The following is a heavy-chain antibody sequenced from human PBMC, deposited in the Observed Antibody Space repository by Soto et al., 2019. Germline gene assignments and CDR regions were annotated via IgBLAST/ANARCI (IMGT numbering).Heavy chain of an antibody. CDR3: NTDGRDLPNGMNI. V-gene: IGHV3-15*01. J-gene: IGHJ6*02. CDR1: GFPFSNAW. CDR2: IKSKTDGGTT. Sequence: PGGSLRLSCAASGFPFSNAWMSWVRQAPWKGLEWVGRIKSKTDGGTTDYAAPVKGRFTIPRADSQNTLYLQMNGLKTEDTAVYYYNTDGRDLPNGMNIRGQGSEVTVYS.